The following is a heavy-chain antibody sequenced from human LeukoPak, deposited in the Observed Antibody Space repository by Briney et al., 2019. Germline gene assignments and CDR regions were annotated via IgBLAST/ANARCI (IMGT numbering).Heavy chain of an antibody. CDR1: GFTFSDYY. V-gene: IGHV3-11*01. CDR2: ISNSGSTI. Sequence: GGSLRLSCAASGFTFSDYYMSWIRQAPGKGLEWVSYISNSGSTIYYADSVKGRFTISRDNAKNSLYLQMNSLRAEDTAVYYCARDWIKIGQRLVPYWGQGTLVTVSS. J-gene: IGHJ4*02. CDR3: ARDWIKIGQRLVPY. D-gene: IGHD6-13*01.